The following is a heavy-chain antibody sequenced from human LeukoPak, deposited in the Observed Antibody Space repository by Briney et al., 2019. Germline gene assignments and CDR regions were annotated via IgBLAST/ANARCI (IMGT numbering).Heavy chain of an antibody. J-gene: IGHJ4*02. Sequence: SETLSLTCTVSGGSISSGGYYWSWIRQHPGKGLEWIGYIYYSGSTYYNPSLKSRVTVSVDTSKNQFSLKLSSVTAADTAVYYCARSNRVQQDYWGQGTLVTVSS. CDR3: ARSNRVQQDY. V-gene: IGHV4-31*03. CDR2: IYYSGST. CDR1: GGSISSGGYY. D-gene: IGHD1/OR15-1a*01.